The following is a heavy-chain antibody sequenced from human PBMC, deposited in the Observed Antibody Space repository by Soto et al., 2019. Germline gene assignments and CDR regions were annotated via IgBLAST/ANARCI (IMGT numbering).Heavy chain of an antibody. Sequence: EVQLVESGGGLVQPGGSLRLSCAASGFTFGSYDMHWVRQATGKGLEWVSAIGTAGDTYYPGSVKGRFTISRENAKNSLYLQMNSLRAGDTAVYYCAREVGIEGGWYFDLWGRGTLVTVSS. CDR3: AREVGIEGGWYFDL. V-gene: IGHV3-13*01. J-gene: IGHJ2*01. CDR2: IGTAGDT. D-gene: IGHD2-21*01. CDR1: GFTFGSYD.